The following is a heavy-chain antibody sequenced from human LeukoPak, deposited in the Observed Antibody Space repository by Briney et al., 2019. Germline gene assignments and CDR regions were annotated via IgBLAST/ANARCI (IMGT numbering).Heavy chain of an antibody. J-gene: IGHJ6*03. CDR1: GGSISSSSYY. Sequence: SETLSLTCTVSGGSISSSSYYWGWIRQPPGKGLEWIGSIYYSGSTYYNPSLKSRVTISVDTSKNQFSLKLSSVTAADTAVYYYARVHYGGSSIYYYYMDVWGKGTTVTVSS. D-gene: IGHD1-26*01. V-gene: IGHV4-39*07. CDR2: IYYSGST. CDR3: ARVHYGGSSIYYYYMDV.